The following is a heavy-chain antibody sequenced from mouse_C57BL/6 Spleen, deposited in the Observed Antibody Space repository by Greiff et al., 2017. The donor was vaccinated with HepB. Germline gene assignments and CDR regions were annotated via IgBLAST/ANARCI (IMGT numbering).Heavy chain of an antibody. CDR2: IHPNSGST. V-gene: IGHV1-64*01. Sequence: VQLQQPGAELVKPGASVKLSCKASGYTFTSYWMHWVKQRPGQGLEWIGMIHPNSGSTNYNEKFKSKATLTVDKSSSTAYMQLSSLTSEDSAVYYCAREGITTVVATRDYWGQGTTLTVSS. D-gene: IGHD1-1*01. CDR3: AREGITTVVATRDY. CDR1: GYTFTSYW. J-gene: IGHJ2*01.